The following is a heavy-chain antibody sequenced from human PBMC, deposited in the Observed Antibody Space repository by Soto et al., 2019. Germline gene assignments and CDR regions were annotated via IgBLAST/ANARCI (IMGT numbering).Heavy chain of an antibody. CDR1: GGSISSGGYY. V-gene: IGHV4-31*03. J-gene: IGHJ5*02. CDR2: IYYSGST. CDR3: ARGSTASYNWFDP. Sequence: SETLSLTCTVSGGSISSGGYYWSWIRQHPGKGLEWIGYIYYSGSTYYNPSLKSRVTISVDTSKNQFSLKLSSVTAADTAVYYCARGSTASYNWFDPWGQGTLVTVSS.